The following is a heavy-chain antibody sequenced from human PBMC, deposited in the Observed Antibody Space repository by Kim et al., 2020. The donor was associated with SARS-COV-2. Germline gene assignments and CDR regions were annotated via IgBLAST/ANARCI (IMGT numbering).Heavy chain of an antibody. J-gene: IGHJ5*02. D-gene: IGHD2-21*02. CDR3: ARDLLAYCGGDCLQLTGARDWFDP. V-gene: IGHV1-69*13. Sequence: SVKVSCKASGGTFSSYAISWVRQAPGQGLEWMGGIIPIFGTANYAQKFQGRVTITADESTSTAYMELSSLRSEDTAVYYCARDLLAYCGGDCLQLTGARDWFDPWGQGTLVTVSS. CDR1: GGTFSSYA. CDR2: IIPIFGTA.